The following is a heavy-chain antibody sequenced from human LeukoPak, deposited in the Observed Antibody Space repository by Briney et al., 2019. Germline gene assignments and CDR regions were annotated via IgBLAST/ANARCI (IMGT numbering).Heavy chain of an antibody. CDR2: IIPILGIA. CDR1: GGTFSSYA. J-gene: IGHJ6*02. V-gene: IGHV1-69*04. CDR3: ARALYDFWSGYTNYYYYYGMDV. Sequence: SVKVSCKASGGTFSSYAISWVRQAPGQGLEWMGRIIPILGIANYAQKFQGRVTITADKSTSTAYMELSSLRSEDTAVYYCARALYDFWSGYTNYYYYYGMDVWGQGTTVTVSS. D-gene: IGHD3-3*01.